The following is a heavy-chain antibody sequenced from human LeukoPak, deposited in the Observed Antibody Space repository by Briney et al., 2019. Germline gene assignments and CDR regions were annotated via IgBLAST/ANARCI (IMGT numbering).Heavy chain of an antibody. D-gene: IGHD3-10*01. V-gene: IGHV1-46*01. Sequence: GASVKVSCKASGYTFTSYYMHWVRQAPGQGLEWMGIINPSGGSATYAQKFQGRVTMTRDTSTSTVYMELSSLRSEDTAVYYCVRDLTAMVRGAPDYWGQGTLVTVSS. CDR3: VRDLTAMVRGAPDY. CDR2: INPSGGSA. J-gene: IGHJ4*02. CDR1: GYTFTSYY.